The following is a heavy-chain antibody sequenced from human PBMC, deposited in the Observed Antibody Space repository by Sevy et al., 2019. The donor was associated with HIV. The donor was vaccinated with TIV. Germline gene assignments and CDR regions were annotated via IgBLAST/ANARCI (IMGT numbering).Heavy chain of an antibody. CDR2: ISSSGSTI. D-gene: IGHD6-13*01. J-gene: IGHJ4*02. Sequence: GGSLRLSCAASGFTFSDYYMSWIRQAPGKGLEWVSYISSSGSTIYYGDSVKGRFTISRDNAKNSLYLQMNSLRAEDTAVYYCARDRGRIAAAGTLVYWGQGTLVTVSS. CDR3: ARDRGRIAAAGTLVY. V-gene: IGHV3-11*01. CDR1: GFTFSDYY.